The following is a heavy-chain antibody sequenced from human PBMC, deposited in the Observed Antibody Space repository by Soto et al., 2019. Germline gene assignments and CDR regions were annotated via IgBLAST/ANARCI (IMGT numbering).Heavy chain of an antibody. CDR3: VKKVTIFGVITHDAFDI. Sequence: EVQLVESGGGLVQPGRSLRLSCVASGFTFDDYAMHWVRQVPGKGLEGVAGISWDSGSIGYAGSVKGRCTISRDNANNSLSLQMSSLRPEDTALYYCVKKVTIFGVITHDAFDIWGQGTMVTVSS. V-gene: IGHV3-9*01. CDR2: ISWDSGSI. D-gene: IGHD3-3*01. CDR1: GFTFDDYA. J-gene: IGHJ3*02.